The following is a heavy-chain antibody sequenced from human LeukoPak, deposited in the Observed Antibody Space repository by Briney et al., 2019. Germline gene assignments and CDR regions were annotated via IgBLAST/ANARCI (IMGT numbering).Heavy chain of an antibody. V-gene: IGHV3-7*01. CDR3: ARYIATPRRGLDY. D-gene: IGHD6-6*01. Sequence: GGSLRLSCAASGFTLSTYWMSWVRQAPGKGLEWVARIKQDGSEKHYADSVKGRFTISRDNAKNSVYLQMNTLRAEDTAVYYCARYIATPRRGLDYWGQGTLVTVSS. CDR2: IKQDGSEK. J-gene: IGHJ4*02. CDR1: GFTLSTYW.